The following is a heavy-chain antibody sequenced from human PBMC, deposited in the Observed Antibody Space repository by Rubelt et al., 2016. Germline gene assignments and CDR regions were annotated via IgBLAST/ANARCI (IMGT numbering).Heavy chain of an antibody. D-gene: IGHD1-1*01. V-gene: IGHV1-18*01. Sequence: QVQLVQSGAEVKKPGASVKVSCKASGYTFTSYGISWVRQAPGQGLEWMGWISAYDGNTNYAQKLQGRGTMTTETSTSTAYMERRSLRSDDTAVYFCARDQLALYAFDIWGQGTMVTVSS. CDR2: ISAYDGNT. CDR1: GYTFTSYG. J-gene: IGHJ3*02. CDR3: ARDQLALYAFDI.